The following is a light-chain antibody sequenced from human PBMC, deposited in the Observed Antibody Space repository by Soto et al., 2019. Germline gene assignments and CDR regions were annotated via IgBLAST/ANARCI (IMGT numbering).Light chain of an antibody. CDR2: DVT. V-gene: IGLV2-14*03. Sequence: QSVLTQPASLSGSPGQSSTISCTGTGSDIGGYNYVSWYQQHPGKAPKLIIHDVTNRPSGVSDRFFGPKSGNTASLTISGLQVEDEADYYCGSYSASSTTHYVFGTGTKVPVL. CDR3: GSYSASSTTHYV. CDR1: GSDIGGYNY. J-gene: IGLJ1*01.